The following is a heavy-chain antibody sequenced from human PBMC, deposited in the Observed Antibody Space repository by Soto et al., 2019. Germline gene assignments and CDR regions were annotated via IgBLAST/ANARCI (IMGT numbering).Heavy chain of an antibody. CDR1: GGSISGSY. J-gene: IGHJ6*02. CDR3: ARLFTVTTDYYFGMDV. D-gene: IGHD4-17*01. CDR2: IYSSGSS. Sequence: VQLRESDPGLVKPSETLSLSCTVSGGSISGSYWSWVRQPAGKGLEWIGRIYSSGSSNYNPSLNSRLTMSLDTSKNQFSLKLRSVTAADTAIYYCARLFTVTTDYYFGMDVWGQGTTVTVSS. V-gene: IGHV4-4*07.